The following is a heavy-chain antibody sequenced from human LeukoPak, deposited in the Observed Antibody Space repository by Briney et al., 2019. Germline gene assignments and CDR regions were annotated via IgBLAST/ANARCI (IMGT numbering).Heavy chain of an antibody. CDR1: GFTFSSYA. J-gene: IGHJ4*02. D-gene: IGHD2-2*01. V-gene: IGHV3-23*01. Sequence: GGSLRLSCAASGFTFSSYAMSWVRQAPGKGLEWVSAISGSGGSTYYADSVKGRFTVSRDNSKNTLYLQMNSLRAEDTAVYYCAKSHCSSTSCPDEYWGQGTLVTVSS. CDR3: AKSHCSSTSCPDEY. CDR2: ISGSGGST.